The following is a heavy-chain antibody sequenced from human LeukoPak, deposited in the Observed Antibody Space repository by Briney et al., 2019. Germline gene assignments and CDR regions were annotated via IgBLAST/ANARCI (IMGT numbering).Heavy chain of an antibody. J-gene: IGHJ6*03. Sequence: SETLSLTCTVSGDSISTSSSYWGWIRQPPGEGLEWIGSIYYSGSTYYNTSLKSRVTISVDTSKNQFSLRLNSVTAADTAVYYCARFPGGAEYRHYYYMDVWGTGTTVTVSS. CDR1: GDSISTSSSY. V-gene: IGHV4-39*07. D-gene: IGHD1-14*01. CDR2: IYYSGST. CDR3: ARFPGGAEYRHYYYMDV.